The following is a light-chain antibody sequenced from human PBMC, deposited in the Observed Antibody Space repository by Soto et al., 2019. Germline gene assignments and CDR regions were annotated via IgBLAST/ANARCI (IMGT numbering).Light chain of an antibody. CDR2: EGN. V-gene: IGLV2-23*01. Sequence: QSVLTQSASVSGSPGQSITISCTGTSSDLGSYNLVSWYQQLPGKAPKLLIYEGNKRPSGVSNRFSGSKSGNTASLTISGLQAEDEAEYYCCSYAGSSTFVVFGGGTKVTVL. CDR1: SSDLGSYNL. J-gene: IGLJ2*01. CDR3: CSYAGSSTFVV.